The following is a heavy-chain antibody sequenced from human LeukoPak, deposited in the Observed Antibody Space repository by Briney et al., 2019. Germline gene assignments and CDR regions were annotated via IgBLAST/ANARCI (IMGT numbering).Heavy chain of an antibody. Sequence: ASVKVSCKASGYTFTSYYMHWVRQAPGQGLEWMGIINPSGGSTSYAQKFQGRVTMTRDTSTSTAYMELRSLRSDDTAVYYCAREVGRGFDYWGQGTLVTVSS. J-gene: IGHJ4*02. CDR2: INPSGGST. CDR3: AREVGRGFDY. CDR1: GYTFTSYY. V-gene: IGHV1-46*01. D-gene: IGHD1-26*01.